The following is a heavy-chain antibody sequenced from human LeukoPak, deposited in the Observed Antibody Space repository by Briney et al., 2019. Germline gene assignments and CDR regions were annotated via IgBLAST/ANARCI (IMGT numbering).Heavy chain of an antibody. D-gene: IGHD6-19*01. Sequence: ASVKVSCKASGYVFTSYSISWVRQAPGQGLEWMGWVSAYNGNTNYAQKFQGRVTITADKSTSTAYMELSSLRSEDAAVYYCARKAVAGLDYWGQGTLVTVSS. CDR3: ARKAVAGLDY. J-gene: IGHJ4*02. CDR1: GYVFTSYS. CDR2: VSAYNGNT. V-gene: IGHV1-18*01.